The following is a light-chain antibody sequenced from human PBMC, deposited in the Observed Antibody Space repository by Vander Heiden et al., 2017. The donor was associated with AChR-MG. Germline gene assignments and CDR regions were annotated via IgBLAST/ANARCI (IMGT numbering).Light chain of an antibody. CDR1: NIGSES. V-gene: IGLV3-21*04. CDR2: YYG. Sequence: SYVLTQPPPASVAPGTTARITCRGKNIGSESVHWYRQKPGQAPVLVIYYYGDRPSGIPERFSGSNSGNATTLTISRVEAGDEADYYCQVWDSRSDHSNWVFGGGTKLTVL. J-gene: IGLJ3*02. CDR3: QVWDSRSDHSNWV.